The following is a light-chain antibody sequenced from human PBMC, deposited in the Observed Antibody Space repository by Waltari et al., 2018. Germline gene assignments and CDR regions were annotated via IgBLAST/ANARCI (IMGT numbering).Light chain of an antibody. CDR3: HQYKNWPPWT. CDR1: ENVDTN. J-gene: IGKJ1*01. CDR2: GAS. Sequence: EIVVTQSPATLSLSPGERATLSCRASENVDTNIALYQQTPGQPPSLLISGASTRATDIPPRCSGRGSGTEFTLSISSLQSEDFAVYYCHQYKNWPPWTFGQGTKVEIK. V-gene: IGKV3-15*01.